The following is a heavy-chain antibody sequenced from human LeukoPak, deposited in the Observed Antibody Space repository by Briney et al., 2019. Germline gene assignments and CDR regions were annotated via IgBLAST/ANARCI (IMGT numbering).Heavy chain of an antibody. D-gene: IGHD4-17*01. Sequence: ASVRVSCMVSGYTLTELSMHWVRQAPGKGGGWMGGFDPEDGETIYAQKFQGRVTMTEDTSTDTAYMELSSLRSEDTAVYYCATRLTVYFDYWGQGTLVTVSS. CDR2: FDPEDGET. V-gene: IGHV1-24*01. CDR1: GYTLTELS. CDR3: ATRLTVYFDY. J-gene: IGHJ4*02.